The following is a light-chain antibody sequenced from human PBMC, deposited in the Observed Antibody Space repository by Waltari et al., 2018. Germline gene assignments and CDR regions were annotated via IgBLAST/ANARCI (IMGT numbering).Light chain of an antibody. Sequence: IKMSHSTSSLFACVGDRLTVSCRASQSIRGFLNWYQYKPGEPPQLLIYAKSTLRSGAPSIFSHSDSETEFTLTICNRQPEDCSIYYSQQRKTSPNFTFGCGTNVQLK. V-gene: IGKV1-39*01. CDR1: QSIRGF. CDR2: AKS. J-gene: IGKJ4*01. CDR3: QQRKTSPNFT.